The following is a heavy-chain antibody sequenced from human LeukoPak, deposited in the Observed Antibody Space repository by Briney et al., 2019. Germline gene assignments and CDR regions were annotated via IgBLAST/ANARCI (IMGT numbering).Heavy chain of an antibody. J-gene: IGHJ5*02. D-gene: IGHD2-2*01. CDR3: ATDCSSTSCYLFDP. V-gene: IGHV1-2*02. CDR2: INPNSGGT. Sequence: ASVNVSCKASGYTFTGYYMHWVRQAPGQGLEWMGWINPNSGGTNYAQKFQGRVTMTRDTSISTAYMELSRLRSDDTAVYYCATDCSSTSCYLFDPWGQGTLVTVSS. CDR1: GYTFTGYY.